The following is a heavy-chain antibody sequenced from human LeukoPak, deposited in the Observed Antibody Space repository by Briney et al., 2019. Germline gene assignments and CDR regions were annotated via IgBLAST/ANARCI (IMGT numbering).Heavy chain of an antibody. CDR2: IYYSGST. D-gene: IGHD4-23*01. J-gene: IGHJ4*02. Sequence: PSQTLSLTCTVSGGSISSGDYYWSWIRQPPGKGLEWIGYIYYSGSTYYNPSLKGRVTISVDTSKNQFSLKLSSVTAADAAVYYCAREVSRWPYYFDYWGQGTLVTVSS. V-gene: IGHV4-30-4*01. CDR1: GGSISSGDYY. CDR3: AREVSRWPYYFDY.